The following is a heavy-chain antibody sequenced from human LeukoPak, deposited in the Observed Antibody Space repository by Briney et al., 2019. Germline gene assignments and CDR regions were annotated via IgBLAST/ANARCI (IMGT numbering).Heavy chain of an antibody. V-gene: IGHV3-11*01. CDR2: ISSSGNTI. J-gene: IGHJ5*02. D-gene: IGHD1-1*01. CDR1: GFTFSDYY. CDR3: ARRGVQLQRISWFDP. Sequence: KAGRSLRLSCAASGFTFSDYYMSWIRQAPGKGLEWVSYISSSGNTIYYADSVKGRFTISRDNAKNSLYLQMNSLRAEDTAVYYCARRGVQLQRISWFDPWGQGTLVTVSS.